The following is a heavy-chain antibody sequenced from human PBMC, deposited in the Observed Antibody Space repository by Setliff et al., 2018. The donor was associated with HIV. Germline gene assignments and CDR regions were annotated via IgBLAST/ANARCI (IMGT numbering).Heavy chain of an antibody. Sequence: ASVKVSCKASGYTFTTYVVHWVRQAPGQRLEWMGWINVGSGNTRYSQKFQGRVTITRDTSASTAYMELSSLRSEDTAVYYCAIEPLPGDFGDFWGQGTLVTVSS. J-gene: IGHJ4*02. D-gene: IGHD7-27*01. CDR3: AIEPLPGDFGDF. CDR1: GYTFTTYV. V-gene: IGHV1-3*01. CDR2: INVGSGNT.